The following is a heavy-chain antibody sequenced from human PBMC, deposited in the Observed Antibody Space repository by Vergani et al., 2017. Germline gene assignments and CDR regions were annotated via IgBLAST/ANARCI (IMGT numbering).Heavy chain of an antibody. CDR1: GFTFSSYW. J-gene: IGHJ6*02. Sequence: EVQLLESGGGLVQPGGSLRLSCAASGFTFSSYWMSWVRQAPGKGLEWVANIKQDGSDNYYVDSVKGRFTISRDNAKNSLYLQMNSLRAEDTAVYYCSRDRRDEYYYYYYCMDVWGQGTTVTVSS. CDR2: IKQDGSDN. V-gene: IGHV3-7*03. CDR3: SRDRRDEYYYYYYCMDV.